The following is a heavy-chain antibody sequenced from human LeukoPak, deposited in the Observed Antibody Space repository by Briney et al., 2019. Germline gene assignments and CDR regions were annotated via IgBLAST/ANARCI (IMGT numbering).Heavy chain of an antibody. D-gene: IGHD4-17*01. J-gene: IGHJ5*02. V-gene: IGHV1-46*01. CDR3: ARRIGYGDYISNWLDP. CDR1: GYTFTSYY. CDR2: INPSGGST. Sequence: GASVNLSCKASGYTFTSYYMHWVRQAPGQGLEWMGIINPSGGSTGYAQKFQGRVAMTRATSTSTVYMELSSLRSEDTAVYYCARRIGYGDYISNWLDPWGQGTVVTHSS.